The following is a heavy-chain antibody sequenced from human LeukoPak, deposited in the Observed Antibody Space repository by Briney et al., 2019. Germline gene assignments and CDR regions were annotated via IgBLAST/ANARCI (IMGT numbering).Heavy chain of an antibody. J-gene: IGHJ4*02. V-gene: IGHV3-7*01. Sequence: PGGSLRLSCAASGFTFSYYWMSWVRQAPGKGLEWVANIKEDGSENYSVDSVKGRFTISRDNAKNSVYLQMNSLRAEDTAVYYCAYYYGSGSTRGYYFDYWGQGTLVTVSS. CDR3: AYYYGSGSTRGYYFDY. CDR1: GFTFSYYW. CDR2: IKEDGSEN. D-gene: IGHD3-10*01.